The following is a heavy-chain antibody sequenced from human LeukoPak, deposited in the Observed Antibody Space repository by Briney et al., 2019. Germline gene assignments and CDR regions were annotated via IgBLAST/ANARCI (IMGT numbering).Heavy chain of an antibody. D-gene: IGHD2-21*02. CDR3: ATAVVVTATPDY. Sequence: ASVKVSCKVSGYTLTELSMHWVRQAPGKGLEWMGGFGPEDGETIYAQKFQGRVTMTEDTSTDTAYMELSSLRSEDTAVYYCATAVVVTATPDYWGQGTLVTVSS. CDR2: FGPEDGET. CDR1: GYTLTELS. J-gene: IGHJ4*02. V-gene: IGHV1-24*01.